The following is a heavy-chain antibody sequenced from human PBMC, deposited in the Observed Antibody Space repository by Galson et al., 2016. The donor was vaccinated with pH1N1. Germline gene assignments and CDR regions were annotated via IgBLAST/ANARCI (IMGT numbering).Heavy chain of an antibody. CDR2: ITTSGDSL. J-gene: IGHJ6*02. CDR1: GLTFSGFE. V-gene: IGHV3-48*03. Sequence: SLRLSCAASGLTFSGFEMNWVRQAPGKGLEWISYITTSGDSLYYADYVNGRFTLSRDNAKNSLYLQMNSLRVEDTAVYYCARDYYYYYGMDVWGQGTTVTVSS. CDR3: ARDYYYYYGMDV.